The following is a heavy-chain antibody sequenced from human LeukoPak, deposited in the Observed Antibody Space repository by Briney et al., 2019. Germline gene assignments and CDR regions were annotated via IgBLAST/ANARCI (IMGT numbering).Heavy chain of an antibody. CDR2: VNADGDGK. D-gene: IGHD1-14*01. CDR1: GFTFKNFA. J-gene: IGHJ4*02. V-gene: IGHV3-23*01. Sequence: GGSLRLSCAASGFTFKNFAMRWVRQVPGKGLEWVSAVNADGDGKYYADSVKGRFTISRDNSKDTVYLQMNSLRAEDTAVYYCARGVEPLAANTLAYWGQGTLVTVSS. CDR3: ARGVEPLAANTLAY.